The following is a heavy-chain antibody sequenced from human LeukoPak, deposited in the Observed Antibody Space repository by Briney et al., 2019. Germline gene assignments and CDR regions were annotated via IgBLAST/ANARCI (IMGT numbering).Heavy chain of an antibody. CDR1: GFSLTTSGVG. CDR3: AHYGDYRFMYYFDS. CDR2: IYWNDDN. D-gene: IGHD4-17*01. Sequence: SGPALVKPTPTLTLTCTFSGFSLTTSGVGVGWIRQPPGKALEWLALIYWNDDNRYSPSLRSRLTITKDTSKNQVVLSMSNMDPADTATYFCAHYGDYRFMYYFDSWGQGTLVTVSS. J-gene: IGHJ4*02. V-gene: IGHV2-5*01.